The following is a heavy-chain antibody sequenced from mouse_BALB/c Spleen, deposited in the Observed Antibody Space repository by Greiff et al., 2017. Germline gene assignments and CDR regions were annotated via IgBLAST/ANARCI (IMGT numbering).Heavy chain of an antibody. V-gene: IGHV1-14*01. CDR2: INPYNDGT. CDR1: GYTFTSYV. Sequence: EVKLMESGPELVKPGASVKMSCKASGYTFTSYVMHWVKQKPGQGLEWIGYINPYNDGTKYNEKFKGKATLTSDKSSSTAYMELSSLTSEDSAVYYCARNGGYYFDYWGQGTTLTVSS. J-gene: IGHJ2*01. CDR3: ARNGGYYFDY.